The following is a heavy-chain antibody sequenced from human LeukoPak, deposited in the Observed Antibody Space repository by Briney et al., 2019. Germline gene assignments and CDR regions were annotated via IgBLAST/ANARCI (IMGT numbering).Heavy chain of an antibody. Sequence: PSETLSLTCTVSGYSISSGYYWGWIRQPPGKGLEWIGSIYHSGSTYYNPSLKSRVTISVDTSKNQFSLKLSSVTAADTAVYYCARVASPYYYGSGSYPYNWFDPWGQGTLVTVSS. J-gene: IGHJ5*02. CDR2: IYHSGST. CDR1: GYSISSGYY. V-gene: IGHV4-38-2*02. D-gene: IGHD3-10*01. CDR3: ARVASPYYYGSGSYPYNWFDP.